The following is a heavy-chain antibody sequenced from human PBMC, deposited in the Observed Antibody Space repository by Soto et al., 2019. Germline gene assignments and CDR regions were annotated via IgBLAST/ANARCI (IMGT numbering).Heavy chain of an antibody. V-gene: IGHV3-23*01. CDR2: ISDSGGST. CDR1: GITFSSYA. D-gene: IGHD6-19*01. Sequence: EVQLLESGGDLIQPGGSLRLSCAASGITFSSYALSWVRQALGKGPEWVSGISDSGGSTYYADSVKGRFTISRDNSKNTLYLQMNSLRAEDTAIYYCAKDVVAVAGIFDNWGQGTLVTVSS. J-gene: IGHJ4*02. CDR3: AKDVVAVAGIFDN.